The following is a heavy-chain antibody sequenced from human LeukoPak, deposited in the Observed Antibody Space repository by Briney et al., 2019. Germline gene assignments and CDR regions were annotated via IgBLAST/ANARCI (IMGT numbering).Heavy chain of an antibody. CDR1: GYTFTSYG. CDR3: ARDGWNIAVAGSFDY. Sequence: ASVKVSCKASGYTFTSYGISWVRQAPGQGLEWMGWISAYNGNTNYAQKLQGRVTMTTDTSTSIAYMELRSLRSDDTAVYYCARDGWNIAVAGSFDYWGQGTLVTVSS. J-gene: IGHJ4*02. V-gene: IGHV1-18*01. D-gene: IGHD6-19*01. CDR2: ISAYNGNT.